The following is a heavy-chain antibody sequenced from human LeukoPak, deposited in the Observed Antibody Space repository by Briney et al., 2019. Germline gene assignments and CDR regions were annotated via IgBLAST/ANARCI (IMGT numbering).Heavy chain of an antibody. Sequence: PGGSLRLSCAASGFTFSSYWMSWVRQAPGKGPEWVANIKQDGSEKYYVDSVKGRFTISRDNAKNSLYLQMNSLRAEDTAVYYCAYGRWLQYHAFDIWGQGTMVTVSS. J-gene: IGHJ3*02. CDR3: AYGRWLQYHAFDI. D-gene: IGHD5-24*01. CDR2: IKQDGSEK. V-gene: IGHV3-7*01. CDR1: GFTFSSYW.